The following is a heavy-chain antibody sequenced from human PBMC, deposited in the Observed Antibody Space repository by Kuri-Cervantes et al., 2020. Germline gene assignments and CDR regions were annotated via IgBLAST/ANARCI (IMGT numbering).Heavy chain of an antibody. CDR2: IYHSGST. V-gene: IGHV4-38-2*02. Sequence: SETLSLTCTVSGYSISSGYYWGWTRQPPGKGLEWIGSIYHSGSTYYNPSLKSRVTISVDTSKNQFSLKLSSVTAADTAVYYCARDRAEYSSSWYNYFDYWGQGALVTVSS. J-gene: IGHJ4*02. CDR3: ARDRAEYSSSWYNYFDY. CDR1: GYSISSGYY. D-gene: IGHD6-13*01.